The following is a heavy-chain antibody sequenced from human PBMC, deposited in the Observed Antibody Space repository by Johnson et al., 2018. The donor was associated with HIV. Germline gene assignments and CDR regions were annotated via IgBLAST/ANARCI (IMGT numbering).Heavy chain of an antibody. CDR1: GFTFDDYG. CDR2: INWNVGST. J-gene: IGHJ3*02. CDR3: TGDGPRDAFDI. Sequence: VQLVESGGGVVQPGRSLRLSCAASGFTFDDYGMSWVRQAPGKGLEWVSGINWNVGSTGYADSVKGRFTISRDNSKNTLVLQMNSLRGEDTAVYYCTGDGPRDAFDIWGQGTVVIVSS. D-gene: IGHD2-21*02. V-gene: IGHV3-20*04.